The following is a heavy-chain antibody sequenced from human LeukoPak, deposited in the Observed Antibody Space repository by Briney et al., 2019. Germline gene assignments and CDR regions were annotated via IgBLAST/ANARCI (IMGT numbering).Heavy chain of an antibody. D-gene: IGHD6-19*01. CDR3: AGLGSSGWYRARDAFDI. CDR2: ISAYNGNT. CDR1: GYTFTSYG. J-gene: IGHJ3*02. Sequence: GASVKVSCKASGYTFTSYGISWVRQAPGQGLEWMGWISAYNGNTNYAQKLQGRVTMTTDTSTSTAYMELRSLRSEDTAVYYCAGLGSSGWYRARDAFDIWGQGTMVTVSS. V-gene: IGHV1-18*01.